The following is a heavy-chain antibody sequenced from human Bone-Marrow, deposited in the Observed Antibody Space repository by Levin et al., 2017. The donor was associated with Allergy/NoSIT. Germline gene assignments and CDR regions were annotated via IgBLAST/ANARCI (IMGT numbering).Heavy chain of an antibody. V-gene: IGHV5-51*01. CDR1: GDSFSKYW. Sequence: HGESLKISCKGSGDSFSKYWIGWVRQMPGKGLEWMGIIYPSDSNTIYSPSFQGQVTISADKTTGTAYLQWSSLKASDTAMYYCATRYCTTTNCFAFDDWGQGTLVTVSS. CDR3: ATRYCTTTNCFAFDD. J-gene: IGHJ4*02. CDR2: IYPSDSNT. D-gene: IGHD2-2*01.